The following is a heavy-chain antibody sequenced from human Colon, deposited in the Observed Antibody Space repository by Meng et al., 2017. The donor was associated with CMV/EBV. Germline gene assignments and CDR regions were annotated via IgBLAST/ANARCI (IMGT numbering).Heavy chain of an antibody. J-gene: IGHJ4*02. CDR2: IYYNGNN. Sequence: CGVSGGSLSSGGYSWSWIRQPPGKGLELIGYIYYNGNNYYSPSLKSRVTISIDRSKNHLLLNLTSVTAADTAVYYCARKWGGYLDFWGQGTLVTVSS. CDR1: GGSLSSGGYS. V-gene: IGHV4-30-2*01. CDR3: ARKWGGYLDF. D-gene: IGHD1-26*01.